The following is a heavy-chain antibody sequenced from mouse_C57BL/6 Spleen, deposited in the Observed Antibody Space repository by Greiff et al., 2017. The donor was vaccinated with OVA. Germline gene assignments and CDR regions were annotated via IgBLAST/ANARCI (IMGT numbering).Heavy chain of an antibody. CDR2: IDPEAGDT. V-gene: IGHV14-1*01. D-gene: IGHD1-1*01. CDR3: TTGGYGSSYDY. Sequence: VQPQQSGAELVRPGASVKLSRTASGFNIKDYYMHWVKQRPEQGLEWIGRIDPEAGDTEYAPKFQGKATMTADTSSNTAYLQLSSLTSEDTAVYYCTTGGYGSSYDYWGQGTTLTVSS. J-gene: IGHJ2*01. CDR1: GFNIKDYY.